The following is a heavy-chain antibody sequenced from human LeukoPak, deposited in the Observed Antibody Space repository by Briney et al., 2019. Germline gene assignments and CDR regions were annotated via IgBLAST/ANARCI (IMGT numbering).Heavy chain of an antibody. J-gene: IGHJ4*02. V-gene: IGHV3-23*01. CDR1: GFTFSSYW. Sequence: PAGGSLRLSCAASGFTFSSYWMTWVRQAPGKGLEWVATVSGSGDRMYHADSVKGRFTISRDNSKNTIYLQMNSLRAEDTALYYCAKAAAAPGFDFWGQGTLVTVSS. D-gene: IGHD6-13*01. CDR3: AKAAAAPGFDF. CDR2: VSGSGDRM.